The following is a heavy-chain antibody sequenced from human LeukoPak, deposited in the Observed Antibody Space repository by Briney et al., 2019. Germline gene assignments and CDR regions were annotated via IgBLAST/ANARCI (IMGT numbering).Heavy chain of an antibody. Sequence: ASVKVSCKASGYTFTSYGISWVRQAPGQGLEWMGWINTNTGNPTYAQGFTGRFVFSLDTSVSTAYLQISSLKAEDTAVYYCARATVTEIVDYWGQGTLVTVSS. V-gene: IGHV7-4-1*02. CDR3: ARATVTEIVDY. D-gene: IGHD4-11*01. CDR2: INTNTGNP. J-gene: IGHJ4*02. CDR1: GYTFTSYG.